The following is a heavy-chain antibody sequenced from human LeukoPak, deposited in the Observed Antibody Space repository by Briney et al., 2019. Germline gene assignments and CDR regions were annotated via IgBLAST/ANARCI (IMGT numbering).Heavy chain of an antibody. J-gene: IGHJ4*02. CDR1: GFTVSSND. CDR3: AKGSVTLYGDCIDY. CDR2: IRGSGGST. V-gene: IGHV3-23*01. Sequence: PGGSLRLSCAASGFTVSSNDMSWVRQAPGKGLEWVSGIRGSGGSTYYADSVKGRFTISRDNSKNTLYLQMNSLRAEDTAVYYCAKGSVTLYGDCIDYWGQGTLVTVSS. D-gene: IGHD4-17*01.